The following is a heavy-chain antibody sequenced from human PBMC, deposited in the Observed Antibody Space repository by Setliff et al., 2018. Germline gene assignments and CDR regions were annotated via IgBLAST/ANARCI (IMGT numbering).Heavy chain of an antibody. CDR1: GASINSDTYD. V-gene: IGHV4-39*01. Sequence: SETLSLTCTVSGASINSDTYDWAWMRHPPGKGLEWIGKIHYSGNTYYNASLKSRVTMSLDTSKNPFSLTLSSVTAADTAVYYCARTGTYRYFDYWGQGALVTVSS. CDR3: ARTGTYRYFDY. J-gene: IGHJ4*02. D-gene: IGHD1-26*01. CDR2: IHYSGNT.